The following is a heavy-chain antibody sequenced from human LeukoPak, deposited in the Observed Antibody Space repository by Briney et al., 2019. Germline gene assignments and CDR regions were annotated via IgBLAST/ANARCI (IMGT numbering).Heavy chain of an antibody. Sequence: SETLSLTCSVSGAYIGSYYWSWIRQPPGKGLEWIGYISQNGYTQYTPSLKSRVTISRDTSENQFSLILSSVTAADTAVYYCTRHDVVEVMGHGMAVWGQGTTVTVSS. V-gene: IGHV4-59*08. CDR2: ISQNGYT. CDR1: GAYIGSYY. J-gene: IGHJ6*02. D-gene: IGHD3-16*01. CDR3: TRHDVVEVMGHGMAV.